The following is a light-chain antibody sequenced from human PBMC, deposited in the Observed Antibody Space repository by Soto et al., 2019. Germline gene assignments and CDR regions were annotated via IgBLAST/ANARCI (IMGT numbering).Light chain of an antibody. Sequence: EIGLTQSPGTLSLSPGERATLSCRASQSVSSSYLAWYQQKPGQAPRLLIYGASSRATGIPDRFSGSGSGTDFTLTISRLEPEDFAVFYWQQYGSSPNTVGQGPKLEI. CDR3: QQYGSSPNT. CDR1: QSVSSSY. V-gene: IGKV3-20*01. CDR2: GAS. J-gene: IGKJ2*01.